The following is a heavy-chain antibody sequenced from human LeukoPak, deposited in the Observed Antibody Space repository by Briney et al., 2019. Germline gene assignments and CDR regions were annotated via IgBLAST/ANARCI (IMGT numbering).Heavy chain of an antibody. J-gene: IGHJ5*02. D-gene: IGHD6-13*01. V-gene: IGHV3-7*01. CDR1: GFTFTSCW. CDR3: ARRYSSSWSGFDP. Sequence: GGSLRLSCAASGFTFTSCWMSWVRQAPGKGLEWVANIKQDGSEKYYVDSVKGRFTISRDNAKNSLYLQMNSLRGEDTAVYYCARRYSSSWSGFDPWGQGTLVTVSS. CDR2: IKQDGSEK.